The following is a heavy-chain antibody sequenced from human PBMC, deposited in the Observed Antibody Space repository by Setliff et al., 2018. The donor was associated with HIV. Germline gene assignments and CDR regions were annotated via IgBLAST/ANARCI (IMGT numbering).Heavy chain of an antibody. V-gene: IGHV1-18*01. CDR3: ARAGGQLVPFDY. J-gene: IGHJ4*02. Sequence: ASVKVSCKASGYPFTNFGVSWVRQAPGQGLEWMAWINVYSGITNYAHKFQGRVTMTTDTSTATAYMDLKNLRSDDTAVYYCARAGGQLVPFDYWGQGTLVTVSS. CDR1: GYPFTNFG. D-gene: IGHD6-6*01. CDR2: INVYSGIT.